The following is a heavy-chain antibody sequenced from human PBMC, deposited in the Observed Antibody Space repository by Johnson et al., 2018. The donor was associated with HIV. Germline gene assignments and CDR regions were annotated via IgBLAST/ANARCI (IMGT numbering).Heavy chain of an antibody. CDR1: GFTVSSNY. Sequence: MQLVESGGGLVQPGGSLRLSCAASGFTVSSNYMSWVRQAPGKGLEWVSVIYSGGSTYYADSVKGRFTISRDNSKNTLYLQMNSLRAEDTALYFCARGKGAAVGLDAFDIWGQGIRVTVSS. CDR3: ARGKGAAVGLDAFDI. V-gene: IGHV3-66*01. D-gene: IGHD6-13*01. J-gene: IGHJ3*02. CDR2: IYSGGST.